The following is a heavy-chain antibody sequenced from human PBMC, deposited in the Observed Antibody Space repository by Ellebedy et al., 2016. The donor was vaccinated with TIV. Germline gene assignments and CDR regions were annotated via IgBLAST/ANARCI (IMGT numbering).Heavy chain of an antibody. Sequence: SETLSLTCTVSGGSISSYYWSWIRQPPGKGLEWIGYIYYSGSTNYNPSPKRRGTISVDTSKNQFSLKLRSVTAADPAVYYCAAAYYGSGSYRISADYWGQGTLVTVSS. J-gene: IGHJ4*02. CDR1: GGSISSYY. CDR2: IYYSGST. CDR3: AAAYYGSGSYRISADY. D-gene: IGHD3-10*01. V-gene: IGHV4-59*01.